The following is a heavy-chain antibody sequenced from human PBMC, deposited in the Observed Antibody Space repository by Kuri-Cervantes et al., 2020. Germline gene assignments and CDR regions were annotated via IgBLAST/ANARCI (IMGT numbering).Heavy chain of an antibody. CDR1: VGSISSYY. CDR3: ARDHYNNYVWGMNWFDP. CDR2: IYTSGST. Sequence: SETLSLTCTVSVGSISSYYWSWIRQPAGKGLEWIGRIYTSGSTNYNPSLKSRVTMSVDTSKNQFSLKLSSVTAADTAVYYCARDHYNNYVWGMNWFDPWGQGTLVTVSS. V-gene: IGHV4-4*07. D-gene: IGHD3-16*01. J-gene: IGHJ5*02.